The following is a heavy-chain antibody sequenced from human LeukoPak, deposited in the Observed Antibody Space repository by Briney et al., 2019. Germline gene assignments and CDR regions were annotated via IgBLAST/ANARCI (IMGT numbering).Heavy chain of an antibody. CDR3: ARGTWLQYQTHYSDY. J-gene: IGHJ4*02. D-gene: IGHD5-24*01. Sequence: SQTLSLTCAVSGGSISSGGYSWSWIRQPPGKGLEWIGYIYHRGSTYYNPSLKSRVTISVDRSKNQFSLKLTSVPAADTAVYYSARGTWLQYQTHYSDYWGQGTLVTVSS. CDR1: GGSISSGGYS. V-gene: IGHV4-30-2*01. CDR2: IYHRGST.